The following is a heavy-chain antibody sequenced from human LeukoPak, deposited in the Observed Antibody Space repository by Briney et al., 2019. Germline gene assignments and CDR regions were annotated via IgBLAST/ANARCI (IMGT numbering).Heavy chain of an antibody. J-gene: IGHJ2*01. D-gene: IGHD2-21*02. CDR3: ATLAHCRGDGYSRSNWHLDL. CDR1: DFAFSSYA. Sequence: PGGSLRLSCGASDFAFSSYAMNWVRPAPGKGLEGGAGVSGGGDPTYYADSVKGRFTISRDNSQSTLYLEMNRLTAEDTAVYYCATLAHCRGDGYSRSNWHLDLWGRGTLVTVSS. CDR2: VSGGGDPT. V-gene: IGHV3-23*01.